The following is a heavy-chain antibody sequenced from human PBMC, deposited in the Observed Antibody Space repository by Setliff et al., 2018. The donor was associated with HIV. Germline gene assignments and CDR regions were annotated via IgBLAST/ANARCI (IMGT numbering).Heavy chain of an antibody. CDR1: GYTYSDHY. V-gene: IGHV1-2*02. D-gene: IGHD1-26*01. CDR3: ARDRLSYNFYYYGMDV. Sequence: ASVKVSCKSSGYTYSDHYMHWVRQAPGQGLEWMGWINPNSGGTNYAQKFQGRVIMTRDTSISTAYMQLSRLRSDDTAVYYCARDRLSYNFYYYGMDVWGQGTTVTV. J-gene: IGHJ6*02. CDR2: INPNSGGT.